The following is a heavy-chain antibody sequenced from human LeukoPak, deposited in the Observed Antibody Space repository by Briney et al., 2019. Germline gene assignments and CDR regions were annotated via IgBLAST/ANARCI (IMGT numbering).Heavy chain of an antibody. D-gene: IGHD6-13*01. V-gene: IGHV1-46*01. CDR3: ARDKTPRAGWVRDAFDI. CDR1: GYTFTSYY. J-gene: IGHJ3*02. CDR2: INPSGGST. Sequence: ASVKVSCKASGYTFTSYYMHWVRQAPGQGLEWMGIINPSGGSTSYSQKFQGRVTMTRDTPTSAVYMELSSLRSEDTAVYYCARDKTPRAGWVRDAFDIWGQGTMVTVSS.